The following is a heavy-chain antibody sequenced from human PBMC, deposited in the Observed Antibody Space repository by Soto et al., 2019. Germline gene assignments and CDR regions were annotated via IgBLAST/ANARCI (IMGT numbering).Heavy chain of an antibody. J-gene: IGHJ5*02. V-gene: IGHV4-4*02. CDR3: ARLLFGAANWFDP. CDR1: GGSISSSNW. D-gene: IGHD3-10*01. CDR2: IYHSGST. Sequence: PSETLSLTCAVSGGSISSSNWWSWVRQPPGKGLEWIGEIYHSGSTNYNPSLKSRVTISVDTSKNQFSLKLSSVTAADTAVYYCARLLFGAANWFDPWGQGTLVTVSS.